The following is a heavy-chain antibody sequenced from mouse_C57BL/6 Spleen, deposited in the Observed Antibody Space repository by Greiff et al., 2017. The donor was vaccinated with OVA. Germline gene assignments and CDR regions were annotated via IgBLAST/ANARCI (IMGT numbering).Heavy chain of an antibody. J-gene: IGHJ3*01. CDR2: IDPATGGT. CDR1: GYTFTDYE. D-gene: IGHD1-2*01. CDR3: TRRDYYGRKGFAY. Sequence: QVQLKESGAELVRPGASVTLSCKASGYTFTDYEMHWVQQTPVHGLEWIGAIDPATGGTAYTQKFKGKAILTADKSSSTAYMELRSLTSEDSAVYYCTRRDYYGRKGFAYWGQGTLVTVSA. V-gene: IGHV1-15*01.